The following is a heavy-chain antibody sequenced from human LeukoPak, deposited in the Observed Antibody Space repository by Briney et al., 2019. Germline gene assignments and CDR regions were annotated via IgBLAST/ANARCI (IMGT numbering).Heavy chain of an antibody. CDR2: TVSRGTT. Sequence: GGSLRLSCVASGFTFTSDAMNWVRQAPGKGLEWVSSTVSRGTTQYADSVKGRFTVSRDTSKNTLYLQMNSLRADDTAVYYCAKDVGKWESLHFFDYWGQGTLVTVSS. CDR3: AKDVGKWESLHFFDY. D-gene: IGHD1-26*01. V-gene: IGHV3-23*01. J-gene: IGHJ4*02. CDR1: GFTFTSDA.